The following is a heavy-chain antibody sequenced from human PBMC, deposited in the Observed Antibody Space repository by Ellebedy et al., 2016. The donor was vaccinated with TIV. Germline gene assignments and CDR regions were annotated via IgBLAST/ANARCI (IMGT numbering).Heavy chain of an antibody. J-gene: IGHJ6*02. CDR2: IYPGDSDT. D-gene: IGHD1-20*01. CDR1: GYSFISYW. CDR3: ARHEELVTATNLYYYYYGVDV. V-gene: IGHV5-51*01. Sequence: PGGSLRLSCRGSGYSFISYWMGWVRQMPGKGLEWMGSIYPGDSDTKYNPSLEGQVTISVDKSISTAYLQWTSLKASDTATYWCARHEELVTATNLYYYYYGVDVWGQGTTVTVSS.